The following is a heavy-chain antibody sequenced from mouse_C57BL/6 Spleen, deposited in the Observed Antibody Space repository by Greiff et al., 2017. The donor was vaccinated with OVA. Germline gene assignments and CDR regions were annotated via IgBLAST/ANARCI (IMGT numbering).Heavy chain of an antibody. J-gene: IGHJ1*03. CDR2: IYPRDGST. V-gene: IGHV1-78*01. D-gene: IGHD1-1*01. Sequence: VQLQQSDAELVKPGASVKISCKVSGYTFTDHTIHWMKQRPEQGLEWIGYIYPRDGSTKYNEKFKGKATLTADKSSSTAYMQLNSLTSEDSAVYFCASPPLRSSWYFDVWGTGTTVTVSS. CDR3: ASPPLRSSWYFDV. CDR1: GYTFTDHT.